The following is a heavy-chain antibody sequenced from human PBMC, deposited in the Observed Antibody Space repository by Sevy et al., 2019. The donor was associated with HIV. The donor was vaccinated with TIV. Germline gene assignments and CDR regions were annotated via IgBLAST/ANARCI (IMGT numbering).Heavy chain of an antibody. D-gene: IGHD2-2*01. CDR2: IRYDGSNK. CDR3: AKDQSASSWYYYSMDV. J-gene: IGHJ6*02. V-gene: IGHV3-30*02. CDR1: GFTFSSYG. Sequence: GGSLRLSCAASGFTFSSYGMHWVRQAPGKGLEWVAFIRYDGSNKYYADSVKGRFTISRDNSKNTLYLQMNSLRAEDTAVYYCAKDQSASSWYYYSMDVWGQGTTVTVSS.